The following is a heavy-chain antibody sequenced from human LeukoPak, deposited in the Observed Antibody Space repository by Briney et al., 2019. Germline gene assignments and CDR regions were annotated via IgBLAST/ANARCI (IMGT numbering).Heavy chain of an antibody. CDR3: ARAYYYDSSGYYDAFDI. CDR2: IYYSGST. Sequence: SETLSLTCTVSGGSISSYYWSWIRQPPGKGLDWIGYIYYSGSTNYNPSLKSRVTISVDTSKNQFSLKLSSVPAADTAVYSCARAYYYDSSGYYDAFDIWGQGTMVTVSS. D-gene: IGHD3-22*01. V-gene: IGHV4-59*08. J-gene: IGHJ3*02. CDR1: GGSISSYY.